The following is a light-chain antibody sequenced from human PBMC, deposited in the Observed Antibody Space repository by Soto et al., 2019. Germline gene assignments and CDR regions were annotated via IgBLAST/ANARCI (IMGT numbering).Light chain of an antibody. V-gene: IGLV2-14*01. CDR1: SSDVGGYNY. CDR3: CSYTSSSTWV. CDR2: DVS. J-gene: IGLJ3*02. Sequence: QSALTQPASVSGSPGQSITISCTGTSSDVGGYNYVSWYQQHPGKAPKLMIYDVSNRPSGVYNRFSGSKCGNTAYLTISGLQDEDEAYYYCCSYTSSSTWVFGGGTKLTVL.